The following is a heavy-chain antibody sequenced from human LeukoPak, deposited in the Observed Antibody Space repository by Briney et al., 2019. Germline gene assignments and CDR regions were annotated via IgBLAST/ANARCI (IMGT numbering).Heavy chain of an antibody. CDR1: GYTFTSYY. D-gene: IGHD1-26*01. CDR2: INPSGGST. Sequence: ASVKVSCKAPGYTFTSYYMHWVRQAPGQGLEWMGIINPSGGSTSYAQKFQGRVTMTRDTSTSTVYMELSSLRSDDTAVYYCARVRSGSYRNYYYYGMDIWGQGTTVTASS. V-gene: IGHV1-46*01. CDR3: ARVRSGSYRNYYYYGMDI. J-gene: IGHJ6*02.